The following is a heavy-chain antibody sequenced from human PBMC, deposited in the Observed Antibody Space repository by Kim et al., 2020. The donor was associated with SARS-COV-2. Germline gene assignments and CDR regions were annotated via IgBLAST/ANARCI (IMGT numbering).Heavy chain of an antibody. D-gene: IGHD5-18*01. CDR1: GFTLGNYW. J-gene: IGHJ1*01. CDR3: ARERSYTYGYGTQYFQL. Sequence: GGSLRLSCVASGFTLGNYWMSWIRQAPGKGLEWVANIKEDGNEKYYVDSVKGRFTISRDNAENSLFLQMNNLRIEDTAVYFCARERSYTYGYGTQYFQLWGQGTLVTVSS. CDR2: IKEDGNEK. V-gene: IGHV3-7*01.